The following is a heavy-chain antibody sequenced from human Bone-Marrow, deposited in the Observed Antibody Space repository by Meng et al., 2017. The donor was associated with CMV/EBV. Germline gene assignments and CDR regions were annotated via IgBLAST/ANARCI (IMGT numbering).Heavy chain of an antibody. J-gene: IGHJ4*02. CDR2: IYWNDDK. CDR3: AHRRKKRGELTGGGVDY. Sequence: SGPTRVKPTQTLTLTCTFSGFSLGTSGVGVGWLRQPPGKALEWLALIYWNDDKRYSPSLNSRLTLTKDTSKNQVVLKITNRDPVDTATYYCAHRRKKRGELTGGGVDYLGQGTLVTVSS. D-gene: IGHD1-26*01. CDR1: GFSLGTSGVG. V-gene: IGHV2-5*01.